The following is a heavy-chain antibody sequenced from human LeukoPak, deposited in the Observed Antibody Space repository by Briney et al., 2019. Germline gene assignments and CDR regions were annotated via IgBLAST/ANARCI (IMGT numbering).Heavy chain of an antibody. J-gene: IGHJ6*03. CDR2: INPNSGGT. D-gene: IGHD2-15*01. CDR3: ARNRGYGIYYYYMDV. V-gene: IGHV1-2*06. CDR1: GYTFTGYY. Sequence: ASVKVSCKASGYTFTGYYMHWVRQAPGQGVEWMGRINPNSGGTNYAQRFQGRVTITRETSISTAYMELSRLRSDDTAVYYCARNRGYGIYYYYMDVWGKGTTVTVSS.